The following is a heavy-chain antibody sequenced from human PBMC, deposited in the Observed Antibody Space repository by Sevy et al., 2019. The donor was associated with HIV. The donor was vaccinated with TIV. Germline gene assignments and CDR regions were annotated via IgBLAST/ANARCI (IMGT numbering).Heavy chain of an antibody. CDR3: AKDKTSVTNIDSFDT. D-gene: IGHD4-17*01. CDR1: GFTFNWFG. Sequence: GGSLRLSCAASGFTFNWFGMHWVRQAPGKGLEWVAFIRHGESEKQYADSVKGRLIISRDNFKNTVFLQMNSLREEDTAMYYCAKDKTSVTNIDSFDTWGQGTMVTVSS. V-gene: IGHV3-30*02. J-gene: IGHJ3*02. CDR2: IRHGESEK.